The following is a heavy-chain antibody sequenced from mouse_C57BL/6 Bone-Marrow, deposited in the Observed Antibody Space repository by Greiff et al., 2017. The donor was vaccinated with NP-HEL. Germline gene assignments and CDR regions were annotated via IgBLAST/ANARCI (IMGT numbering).Heavy chain of an antibody. CDR3: AKVLLRTYAKDY. CDR2: IHPNSGST. D-gene: IGHD1-1*01. J-gene: IGHJ4*01. CDR1: GYTFTSYW. Sequence: VQLQQSGAELAKPGASVKLSCKASGYTFTSYWMHWVKQRPGQGLEWIGMIHPNSGSTNYNEKFKSKATLTVDKTSSTAYMQLSSLTSEDSAVYYGAKVLLRTYAKDYWDQGTSVTVTS. V-gene: IGHV1-64*01.